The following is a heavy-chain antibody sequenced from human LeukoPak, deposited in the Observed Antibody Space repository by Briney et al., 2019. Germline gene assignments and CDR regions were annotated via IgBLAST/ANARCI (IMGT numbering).Heavy chain of an antibody. D-gene: IGHD4/OR15-4a*01. CDR1: GFTFSSYA. V-gene: IGHV3-23*01. Sequence: SGGSLRLSCAASGFTFSSYAMTWVRRAPGKGLEWVSAISSSGGSTYYADSVKGRFFISRDNSESTLYLQMDSLRPEDTAVYYCAKPGGPNPNFFSYMAVWGKGTTVTVSS. CDR2: ISSSGGST. CDR3: AKPGGPNPNFFSYMAV. J-gene: IGHJ6*03.